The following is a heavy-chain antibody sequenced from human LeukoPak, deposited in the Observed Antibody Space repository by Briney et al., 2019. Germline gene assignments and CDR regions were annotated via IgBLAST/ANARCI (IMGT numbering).Heavy chain of an antibody. Sequence: PGGSLRLSCAASGFTFSSYAMHWVRQAPGTGLEGVGVISYDGSSKYYADSVKGRFTISRDNSKNTLYLQMNSLRAEDTAVYYCARSYYDILTALYFDYWGQGTLVTVSS. CDR2: ISYDGSSK. J-gene: IGHJ4*02. CDR3: ARSYYDILTALYFDY. D-gene: IGHD3-9*01. V-gene: IGHV3-30*04. CDR1: GFTFSSYA.